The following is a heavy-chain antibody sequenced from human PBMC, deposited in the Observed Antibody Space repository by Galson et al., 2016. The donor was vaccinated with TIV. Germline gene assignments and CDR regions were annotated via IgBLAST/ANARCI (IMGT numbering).Heavy chain of an antibody. CDR3: ARHDYVNSAGLGLYGMDV. V-gene: IGHV4-59*01. CDR2: MDDSGNS. D-gene: IGHD4-11*01. J-gene: IGHJ6*02. Sequence: ETLSLTCTVSGASNMSYFWNWIRQAPGKGLEWIGYMDDSGNSNYHPSLKSRVIMSVDTSKRQFSLRLRSVTAADTAVYYCARHDYVNSAGLGLYGMDVWGQGTTVTVSS. CDR1: GASNMSYF.